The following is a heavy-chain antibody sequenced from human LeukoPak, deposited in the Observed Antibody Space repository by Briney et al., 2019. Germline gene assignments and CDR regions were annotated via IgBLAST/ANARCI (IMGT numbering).Heavy chain of an antibody. J-gene: IGHJ6*03. Sequence: GESLKISCKASGYSFTRYWIGWVRQMPGKGLEWMGIIYPGDSDTRYSPSFQGQVTISADKSISTAYLQWSSLKASDTAMYYCARSEQSYYYGSGSRYYYYYYYMDVWGKGTTVTVSS. CDR1: GYSFTRYW. D-gene: IGHD3-10*01. CDR3: ARSEQSYYYGSGSRYYYYYYYMDV. V-gene: IGHV5-51*01. CDR2: IYPGDSDT.